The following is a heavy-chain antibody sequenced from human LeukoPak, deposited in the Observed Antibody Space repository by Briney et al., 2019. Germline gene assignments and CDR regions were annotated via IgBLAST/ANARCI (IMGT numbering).Heavy chain of an antibody. D-gene: IGHD2-2*01. CDR3: ARGLYCSSTSCYED. CDR1: GGSFSGYY. CDR2: INHSGST. V-gene: IGHV4-34*01. J-gene: IGHJ4*02. Sequence: SETLSLTCAVYGGSFSGYYWSWIRQPPGKGLEWIGEINHSGSTNYNPSLKSRVTISVDTSKNQFSLKLSSVTAADTAVYYCARGLYCSSTSCYEDWGQGTLVTVSS.